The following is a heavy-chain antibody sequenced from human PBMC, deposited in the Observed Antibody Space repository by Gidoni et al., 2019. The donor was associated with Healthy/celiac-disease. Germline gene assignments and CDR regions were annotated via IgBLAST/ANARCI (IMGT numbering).Heavy chain of an antibody. CDR2: ISSSSSYT. CDR3: ASLRWLPDNLGDY. V-gene: IGHV3-11*06. Sequence: VQLVESGGGLVKPGGSLRLSCAASASTFSDYYMSWVRQAPGKGLRWVSYISSSSSYTNYADSVKGRFTISRDNAKNSLYLQMNSLRAEDTAVYYCASLRWLPDNLGDYWGQGTLVTVSS. CDR1: ASTFSDYY. D-gene: IGHD6-19*01. J-gene: IGHJ4*02.